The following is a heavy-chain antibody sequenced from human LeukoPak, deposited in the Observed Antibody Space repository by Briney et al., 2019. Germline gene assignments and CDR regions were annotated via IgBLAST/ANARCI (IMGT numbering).Heavy chain of an antibody. CDR3: AKFLTGQYDAFDI. D-gene: IGHD3-9*01. J-gene: IGHJ3*02. CDR1: GFTFSNAW. Sequence: SGGSLRLSCAASGFTFSNAWMSWIRQAPGKGLEWVSFISSASTYTNFADSVKGRFTVSRDNAKNSLFLQMNSLRAEDTAVYYCAKFLTGQYDAFDIWGQGTMVTVSA. CDR2: ISSASTYT. V-gene: IGHV3-11*03.